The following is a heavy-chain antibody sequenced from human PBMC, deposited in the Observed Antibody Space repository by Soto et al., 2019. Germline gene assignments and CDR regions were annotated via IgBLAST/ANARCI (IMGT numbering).Heavy chain of an antibody. J-gene: IGHJ4*02. CDR1: GFTVSNNY. D-gene: IGHD5-12*01. Sequence: RGSLRLSCVASGFTVSNNYMSWVRQAPGKGLEWVAVSYSGGSTDYADSVKGRFTISRDNSKNTLYLQMDSLRADDTAVYYCARARDGYNFLYEPTWGQGTLVTVSS. V-gene: IGHV3-53*01. CDR2: SYSGGST. CDR3: ARARDGYNFLYEPT.